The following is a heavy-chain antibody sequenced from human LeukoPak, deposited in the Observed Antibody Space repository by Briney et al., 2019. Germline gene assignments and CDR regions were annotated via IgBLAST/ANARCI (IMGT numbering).Heavy chain of an antibody. CDR3: SRGRRSSSRPDAFDI. J-gene: IGHJ3*02. D-gene: IGHD6-13*01. CDR1: SGSINNYY. Sequence: PSETLSLTCTVSSGSINNYYWSWIRQPPGKGLEWIGYILSSGSTNYNPSLKSRVTISVDTSKNQFSLKLRSVTAADTAMYYCSRGRRSSSRPDAFDIWGQGTMVTVSS. V-gene: IGHV4-59*01. CDR2: ILSSGST.